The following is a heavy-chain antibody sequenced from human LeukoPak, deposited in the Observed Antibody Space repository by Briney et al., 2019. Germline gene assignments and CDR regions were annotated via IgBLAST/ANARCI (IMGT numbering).Heavy chain of an antibody. CDR2: IKSKTDGGTT. V-gene: IGHV3-15*01. CDR1: GFTFSNAW. J-gene: IGHJ4*02. CDR3: TTDPLVLEMATITGYFDY. Sequence: GGCLRLSCAASGFTFSNAWMSRVRQAPGKGLEWVGRIKSKTDGGTTDYAAPVKGRFTISRDDSKNTLYLQMNSLKTEDTAVYYCTTDPLVLEMATITGYFDYWGQGTLVTVSS. D-gene: IGHD5-24*01.